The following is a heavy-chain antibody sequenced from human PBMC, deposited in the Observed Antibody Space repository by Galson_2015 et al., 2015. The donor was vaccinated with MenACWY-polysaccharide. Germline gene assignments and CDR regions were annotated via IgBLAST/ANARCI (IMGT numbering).Heavy chain of an antibody. D-gene: IGHD4-17*01. CDR3: AKVGLPTSGGDGGCYFDY. Sequence: SLRLSCAASGFTFSSYAMSWVRQAPGKGLEWVSAISGSGGSTYYADSVKGRFTISRDNSKNTLYLQMNSLRAEDTAVYYCAKVGLPTSGGDGGCYFDYWGQGTLVTVSS. J-gene: IGHJ4*02. CDR1: GFTFSSYA. CDR2: ISGSGGST. V-gene: IGHV3-23*01.